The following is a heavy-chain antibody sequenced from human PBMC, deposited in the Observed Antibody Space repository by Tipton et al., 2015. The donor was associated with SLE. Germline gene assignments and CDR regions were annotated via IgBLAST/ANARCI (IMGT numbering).Heavy chain of an antibody. Sequence: TLSLTCTVSGGSISSGGYSWSWIRQHPGKGLEWIGYIYYSGSTYYNPSLKSRVTISVDTSKNQFSLKLSSVTAADTAVYYCARTLAAQFDYWGQGTLVTVSS. V-gene: IGHV4-31*03. J-gene: IGHJ4*02. CDR3: ARTLAAQFDY. D-gene: IGHD6-6*01. CDR2: IYYSGST. CDR1: GGSISSGGYS.